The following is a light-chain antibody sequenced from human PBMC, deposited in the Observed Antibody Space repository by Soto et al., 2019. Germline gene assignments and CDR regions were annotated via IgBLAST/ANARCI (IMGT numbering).Light chain of an antibody. V-gene: IGKV2-29*03. CDR3: MQSTHLPPT. CDR1: QSLLHITGETF. J-gene: IGKJ5*01. CDR2: EVS. Sequence: DVVMTQTPLSLSVAPRQPASISCKSSQSLLHITGETFLFWYLQKPGQSPQLLMYEVSTRFSGVPDIFSGSGSGTDFTLDISRVETDDVVISYYMQSTHLPPTFGQGTRLVIE.